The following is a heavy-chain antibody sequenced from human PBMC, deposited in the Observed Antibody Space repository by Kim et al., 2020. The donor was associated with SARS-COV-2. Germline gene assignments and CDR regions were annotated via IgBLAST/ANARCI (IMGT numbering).Heavy chain of an antibody. CDR2: IIPIFGTA. D-gene: IGHD3-3*01. CDR3: ARDDRLTLFGVVGYYYGMDV. V-gene: IGHV1-69*13. CDR1: GGTFSSYA. J-gene: IGHJ6*02. Sequence: SVKVSCKASGGTFSSYAISWVRQAPGQGLEWMGGIIPIFGTANYAQKFQGRVTITADESTSTAYMELSSLRSEDTAVYYCARDDRLTLFGVVGYYYGMDVWGQGTTVTVSS.